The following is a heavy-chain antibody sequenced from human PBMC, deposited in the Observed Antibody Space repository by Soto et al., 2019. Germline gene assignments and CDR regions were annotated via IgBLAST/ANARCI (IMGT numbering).Heavy chain of an antibody. CDR2: ISGSGGST. J-gene: IGHJ4*02. Sequence: EVQLLESGGGLVQPGGSLRLSCAASGFTFSSYAMSWVRQAPGNGLEWVSVISGSGGSTYYADSVKGRFTISGDSSKSTLYLQVNSLRAEDTGVYYCTKRAAGNSFDYWGQGSLITVSA. V-gene: IGHV3-23*01. D-gene: IGHD6-13*01. CDR3: TKRAAGNSFDY. CDR1: GFTFSSYA.